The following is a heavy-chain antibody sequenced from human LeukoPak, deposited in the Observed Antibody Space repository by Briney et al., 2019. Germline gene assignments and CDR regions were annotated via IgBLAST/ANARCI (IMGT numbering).Heavy chain of an antibody. CDR3: ASGRFPEARADY. CDR2: IYYSGGT. J-gene: IGHJ4*02. V-gene: IGHV4-34*01. Sequence: PSETLSLTCAVYGGSFSGYYWSWIRQPPGKGLEWIGSIYYSGGTYYNPSLKSRVTISVDTSKNQFSLKLSSVAAADTAVYYCASGRFPEARADYWGPGTLVTVSS. D-gene: IGHD3-16*01. CDR1: GGSFSGYY.